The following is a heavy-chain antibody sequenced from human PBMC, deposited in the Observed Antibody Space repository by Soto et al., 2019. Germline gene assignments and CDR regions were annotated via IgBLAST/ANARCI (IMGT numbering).Heavy chain of an antibody. D-gene: IGHD3-10*01. J-gene: IGHJ6*04. CDR3: ARADYYGSGIDV. Sequence: EVQLVESGGGLVQPGGSLRLSCAASGFTFSSYDMHWVRQATGKGLEWVSAIGTAGDTYYPGSVKGRFTISRENAKNSLYLQMNSLRAGDMAVYYCARADYYGSGIDVWGKGTTVTVSS. V-gene: IGHV3-13*01. CDR1: GFTFSSYD. CDR2: IGTAGDT.